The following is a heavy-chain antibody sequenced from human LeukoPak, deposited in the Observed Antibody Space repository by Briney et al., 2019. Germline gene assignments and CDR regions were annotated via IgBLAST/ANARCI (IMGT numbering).Heavy chain of an antibody. J-gene: IGHJ4*02. D-gene: IGHD2-2*01. CDR3: ATPCSSTSCPFDY. CDR2: ISGSGGST. V-gene: IGHV3-23*01. CDR1: GFTFSSYG. Sequence: GGSLRLSCAASGFTFSSYGMSWFRQAPGKGLEWVSAISGSGGSTYYADSVKGRFTISRDNSKNTLYLQMNSLRAEDTAVHYCATPCSSTSCPFDYWGQGTLVTVSS.